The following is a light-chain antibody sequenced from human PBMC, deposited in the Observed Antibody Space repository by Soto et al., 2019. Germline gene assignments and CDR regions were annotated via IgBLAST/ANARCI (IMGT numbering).Light chain of an antibody. V-gene: IGKV3-20*01. Sequence: EIVLTQSPGTLSLSPGETATLSCRASQSVSHLAWYQQKPGQAPRLLAYAASSMATGIPDRFSGSGSGTDFTLTISRLEPEDFAVYYCQQYGGSPLYTVGQGTRLEIK. CDR2: AAS. J-gene: IGKJ2*01. CDR1: QSVSH. CDR3: QQYGGSPLYT.